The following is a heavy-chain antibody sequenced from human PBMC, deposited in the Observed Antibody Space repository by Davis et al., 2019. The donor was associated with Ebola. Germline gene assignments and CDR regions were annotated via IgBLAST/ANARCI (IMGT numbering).Heavy chain of an antibody. CDR3: ARDRGMIAAAGHFDY. Sequence: ASVKVSCKASGYTFTSYGISWVRQAPGQGLEWMGWISAYNGNTNYAQRLQGRVTMTTDTSTSTAYMELRSLRSDDTAVYYCARDRGMIAAAGHFDYWGQGTLVTVSS. V-gene: IGHV1-18*01. D-gene: IGHD6-13*01. CDR1: GYTFTSYG. J-gene: IGHJ4*02. CDR2: ISAYNGNT.